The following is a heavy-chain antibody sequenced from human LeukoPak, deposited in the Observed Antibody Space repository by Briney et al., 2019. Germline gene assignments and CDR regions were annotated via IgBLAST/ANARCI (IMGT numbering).Heavy chain of an antibody. CDR2: SYYTGST. J-gene: IGHJ6*03. CDR3: ARFRNYYDSSGYWGYYYYYYMDV. Sequence: SEALSLTCTVSGSSISSYYWSWIRQPPGKGLEWIGYSYYTGSTNYNPSLKSRVTISVDTSKKQFSLRLSSVTAADTAVYYCARFRNYYDSSGYWGYYYYYYMDVWGKGTTVTISS. CDR1: GSSISSYY. V-gene: IGHV4-59*01. D-gene: IGHD3-22*01.